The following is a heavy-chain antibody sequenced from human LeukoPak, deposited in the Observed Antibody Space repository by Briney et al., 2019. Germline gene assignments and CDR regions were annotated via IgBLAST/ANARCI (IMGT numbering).Heavy chain of an antibody. CDR2: TKQVGRAK. Sequence: GRSLRLSLAPAALTFSNYLMTWFRQAPGKGLNGVAVTKQVGRAKSSVNSGMGRFTNSRDNGKISLFLEVNSLRAEETAVYYCARDNGVVHGVYYMDVWGKGTTVTVSS. V-gene: IGHV3-7*01. CDR3: ARDNGVVHGVYYMDV. J-gene: IGHJ6*03. D-gene: IGHD3-3*01. CDR1: ALTFSNYL.